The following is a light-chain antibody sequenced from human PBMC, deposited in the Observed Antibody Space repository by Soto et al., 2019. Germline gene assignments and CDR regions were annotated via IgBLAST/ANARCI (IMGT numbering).Light chain of an antibody. CDR3: QKYNSAPRT. V-gene: IGKV1-27*01. Sequence: DVQMTQSPSSLSAFVGDRVTITCRASQGIAPYLAWFQQKPGKVPKLLIYATSTLQSGVPSRFSGSGSGTDFTLIISSLQPEDVGTYYCQKYNSAPRTFGGGTKVEIK. CDR2: ATS. CDR1: QGIAPY. J-gene: IGKJ4*01.